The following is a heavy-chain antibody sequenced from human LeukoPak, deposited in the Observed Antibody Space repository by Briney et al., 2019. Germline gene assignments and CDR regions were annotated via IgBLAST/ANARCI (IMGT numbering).Heavy chain of an antibody. D-gene: IGHD1-26*01. CDR2: INSDGSST. CDR3: ARGGIAGALDY. J-gene: IGHJ4*02. V-gene: IGHV3-74*01. Sequence: GGPLRLSCAASGFTFSSYWMHWVRQAPGKGLVWVSRINSDGSSTSYADSVKGRFTISGDNAKNTLYLQMNSLRAEDTAVYCCARGGIAGALDYWGQGTLVTVSS. CDR1: GFTFSSYW.